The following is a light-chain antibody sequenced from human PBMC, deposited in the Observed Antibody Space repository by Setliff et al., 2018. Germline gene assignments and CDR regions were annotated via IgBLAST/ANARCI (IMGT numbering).Light chain of an antibody. V-gene: IGLV1-44*01. CDR3: AAWDDSLNGRYV. CDR1: SSNIGSNT. Sequence: VLPQPPSASGTPGQRVTISCSGSSSNIGSNTVNWYQQFPGTAPKLLIYRNNQRPSGVPDRFSGSKSATSASLAISGLQAEDEADYYCAAWDDSLNGRYVFGTGTKVTVL. J-gene: IGLJ1*01. CDR2: RNN.